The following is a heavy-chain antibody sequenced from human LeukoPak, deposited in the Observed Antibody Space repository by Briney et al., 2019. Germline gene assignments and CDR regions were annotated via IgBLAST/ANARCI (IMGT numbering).Heavy chain of an antibody. CDR1: GGSIGTYY. CDR3: ARHIGGGIEDMDV. V-gene: IGHV4-59*08. CDR2: IYVTGN. Sequence: SETLSLTCTVSGGSIGTYYWSWVRQSPGKGLEWIGYIYVTGNRYNPYLQSRVTISVDTSRNQFFLKMSSVPAEDTAVYYCARHIGGGIEDMDVWGKGTKVTVSS. J-gene: IGHJ6*03. D-gene: IGHD3-16*02.